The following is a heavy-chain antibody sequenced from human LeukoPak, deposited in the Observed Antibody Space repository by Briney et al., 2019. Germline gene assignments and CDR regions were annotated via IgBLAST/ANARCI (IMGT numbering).Heavy chain of an antibody. Sequence: SETLSLTCTVSGGSISSSSYYWGWIRQPPGKGLEWIGNIYYSGSTYYNSSLKSRVTISVDTSKNRLSLKLSSVTAADTAVYYCVLTGSSDYYFDYWGQGILVTASS. CDR1: GGSISSSSYY. CDR2: IYYSGST. CDR3: VLTGSSDYYFDY. V-gene: IGHV4-39*01. D-gene: IGHD1-14*01. J-gene: IGHJ4*02.